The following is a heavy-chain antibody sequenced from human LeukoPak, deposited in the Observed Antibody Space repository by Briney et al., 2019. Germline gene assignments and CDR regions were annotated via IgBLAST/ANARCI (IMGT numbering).Heavy chain of an antibody. D-gene: IGHD2-2*01. CDR2: ISYDGSNK. CDR3: ARDPSSGYQLLPFDY. Sequence: GGSLRLSCAASGFTFSSNAMSWVRQAPGKGLEWVAVISYDGSNKYYADSVKGRFTISRDNSKNTLYLQMNSLRAEDTAVYYCARDPSSGYQLLPFDYWGQGTLVTVSS. CDR1: GFTFSSNA. V-gene: IGHV3-30*04. J-gene: IGHJ4*02.